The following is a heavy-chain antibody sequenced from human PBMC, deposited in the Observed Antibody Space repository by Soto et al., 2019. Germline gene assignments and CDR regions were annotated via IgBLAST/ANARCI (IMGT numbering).Heavy chain of an antibody. J-gene: IGHJ6*02. V-gene: IGHV4-59*01. Sequence: QVQLQESGPGLVKPSETLSLTCTVSGDSISTYYWSWIRQPPGKGLEWIGYLYDSGSTHYTPSLKSRVTISVDTSKNQFSLKLTSVTAADTAVYYCAREKYDGSGTYFRLDGWGQGTRVTVSS. D-gene: IGHD3-10*01. CDR2: LYDSGST. CDR3: AREKYDGSGTYFRLDG. CDR1: GDSISTYY.